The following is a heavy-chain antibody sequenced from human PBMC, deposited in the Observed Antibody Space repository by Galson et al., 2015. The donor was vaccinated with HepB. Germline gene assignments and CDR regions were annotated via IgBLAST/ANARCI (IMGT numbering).Heavy chain of an antibody. V-gene: IGHV3-7*01. CDR1: GFTFNSYW. J-gene: IGHJ4*02. Sequence: SLRLSCAAFGFTFNSYWMTWVCQAPGKGLEWVANMKQDGSEKYYVDSVKGRFTISRDNAKNSLSLQMNSLRAEDTAVYYCARGRGLDYWGQGTLVTVSS. CDR3: ARGRGLDY. CDR2: MKQDGSEK.